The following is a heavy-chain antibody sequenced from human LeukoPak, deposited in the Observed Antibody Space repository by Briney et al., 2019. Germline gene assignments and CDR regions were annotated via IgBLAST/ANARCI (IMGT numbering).Heavy chain of an antibody. V-gene: IGHV3-30*02. Sequence: PGGSLRLSCAASGFTFSSYGMHWVRQAPGKGLEWVAFIRYDGSNKYYADSVKGRFTISRDNSKNTPYLQMNSLRAEDTAVYYCAKDYFLRITMIVVVMPDYWGQGTLVTVSS. CDR3: AKDYFLRITMIVVVMPDY. J-gene: IGHJ4*02. CDR2: IRYDGSNK. D-gene: IGHD3-22*01. CDR1: GFTFSSYG.